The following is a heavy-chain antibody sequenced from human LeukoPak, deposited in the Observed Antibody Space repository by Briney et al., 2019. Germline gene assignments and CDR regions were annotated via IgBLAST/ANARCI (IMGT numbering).Heavy chain of an antibody. J-gene: IGHJ4*02. CDR2: ISSSSSYI. CDR3: ARPHNTAAGTPFDY. CDR1: GFTFSSYS. D-gene: IGHD6-13*01. V-gene: IGHV3-21*01. Sequence: GGSLRLSCAASGFTFSSYSTNWVRQAPGKGLEWVSSISSSSSYIYYADSVKGRSTISRDNAKNSLYLQMNSLRAEDTAVYYCARPHNTAAGTPFDYWGQGTLVTVSS.